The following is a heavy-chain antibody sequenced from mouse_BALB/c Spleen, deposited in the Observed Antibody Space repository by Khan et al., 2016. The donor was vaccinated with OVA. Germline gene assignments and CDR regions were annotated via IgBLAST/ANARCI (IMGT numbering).Heavy chain of an antibody. V-gene: IGHV1S135*01. CDR3: TRHGYVAWFTY. J-gene: IGHJ3*01. D-gene: IGHD2-2*01. CDR1: GYSFTSYY. Sequence: VQLQQSGPELLKPGSSVKISCKASGYSFTSYYIHWVMQSHGKSLEWIGYIDPFSGGATYNQKFKGKATLTVDKSSSTAYIHLSNLTSEDSAVYFCTRHGYVAWFTYWGQGTLVTVSA. CDR2: IDPFSGGA.